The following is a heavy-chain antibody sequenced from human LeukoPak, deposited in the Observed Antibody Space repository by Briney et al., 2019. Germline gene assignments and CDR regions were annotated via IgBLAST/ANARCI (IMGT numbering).Heavy chain of an antibody. CDR2: ISSSSSYI. CDR1: GFTFSSYS. D-gene: IGHD2-21*01. CDR3: ARDKDVPYFGMDV. J-gene: IGHJ6*02. V-gene: IGHV3-21*01. Sequence: GGSLRLSCAASGFTFSSYSMNWVRQAPGKGLEWVPSISSSSSYIYYADSVKGRFTISRDNAKKSLYLQMNNLRAEDTAVYYCARDKDVPYFGMDVWGQGTTVTVSS.